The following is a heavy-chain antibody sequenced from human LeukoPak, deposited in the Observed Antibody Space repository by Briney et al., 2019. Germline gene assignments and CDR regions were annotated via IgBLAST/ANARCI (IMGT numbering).Heavy chain of an antibody. D-gene: IGHD3-22*01. CDR2: IYYSGGT. CDR1: VGSLRNYY. Sequence: PETLSLTCTVSVGSLRNYYSRCIRHPPRKGVGRIGYIYYSGGTKYTTPLKSRVTLSVDTSQKPLSLKMSSVTAADTAVYYCARGGIYYDDSSGYSWGQGTLVTVSS. CDR3: ARGGIYYDDSSGYS. V-gene: IGHV4-59*01. J-gene: IGHJ5*02.